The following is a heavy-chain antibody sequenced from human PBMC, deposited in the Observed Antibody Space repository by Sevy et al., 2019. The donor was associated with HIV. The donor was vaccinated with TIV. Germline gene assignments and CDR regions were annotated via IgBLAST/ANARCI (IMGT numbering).Heavy chain of an antibody. CDR2: ISYDGRNNK. D-gene: IGHD3-16*01. Sequence: GGSLRLSRAASGFRFSDYSMHWVRQAPGKGLEWVAVISYDGRNNKYNVDSVKGRFTISRDNSKNTLFLQMNSLRAEDSAIYYCARDRGEILHSAFDYWGQGTLVTVSS. CDR3: ARDRGEILHSAFDY. V-gene: IGHV3-30*14. CDR1: GFRFSDYS. J-gene: IGHJ4*02.